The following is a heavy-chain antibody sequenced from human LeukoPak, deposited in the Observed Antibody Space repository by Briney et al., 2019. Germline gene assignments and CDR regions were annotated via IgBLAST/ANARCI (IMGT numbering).Heavy chain of an antibody. CDR2: IYTSGST. V-gene: IGHV4-4*07. CDR3: ASGGGGVLGSAFDI. J-gene: IGHJ3*02. D-gene: IGHD3-16*01. Sequence: SETLSLTCTVSGGSISSYYWSWIRQPAGKGLEWIGRIYTSGSTNYNPSLKSRVTMSVDTSKNQFSLKLSSVTAADTAAYYCASGGGGVLGSAFDIWGQGTMVTVSS. CDR1: GGSISSYY.